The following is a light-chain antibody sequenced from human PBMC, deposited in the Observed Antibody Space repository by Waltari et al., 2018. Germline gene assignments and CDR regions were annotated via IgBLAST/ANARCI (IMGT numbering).Light chain of an antibody. Sequence: SYELTQPPSVSVSPGQPATITCSGDPLPKQYAFWYRQKPGQAPALVIYKDNKRPSGISERLSGSSSGTTVTLTISGVQAEDEADYYCQSTESSGTYVVFGGGTKLTVL. CDR2: KDN. V-gene: IGLV3-25*03. CDR3: QSTESSGTYVV. CDR1: PLPKQY. J-gene: IGLJ2*01.